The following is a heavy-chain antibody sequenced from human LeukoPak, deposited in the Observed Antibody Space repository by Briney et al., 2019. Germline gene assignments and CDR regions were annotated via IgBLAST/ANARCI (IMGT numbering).Heavy chain of an antibody. Sequence: SETLSLTCAVYGGSFSGYYWSWIRQPPGKGLEWIGEINHSGSTNYNPSLKSRVTISVDRSKNQFSLKLSSVTAADTAVYYCARSFGPGLAAAGPSLYWGQGTLVTVSS. CDR1: GGSFSGYY. D-gene: IGHD6-13*01. J-gene: IGHJ4*02. CDR3: ARSFGPGLAAAGPSLY. V-gene: IGHV4-34*01. CDR2: INHSGST.